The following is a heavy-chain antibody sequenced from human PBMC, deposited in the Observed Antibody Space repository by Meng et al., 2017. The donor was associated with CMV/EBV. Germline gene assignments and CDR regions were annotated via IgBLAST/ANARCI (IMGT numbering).Heavy chain of an antibody. Sequence: YTLSHCWMHWVRQAPGQGLGREGITNPSGGSTTYAQKFQGRVVLTRDTSTSKVYMDLSSMRSEDRAVYYCARSGSTTSQQPGYFDLWGRGTLVTVSS. V-gene: IGHV1-46*01. CDR3: ARSGSTTSQQPGYFDL. D-gene: IGHD2-2*01. CDR2: TNPSGGST. CDR1: YTLSHCW. J-gene: IGHJ2*01.